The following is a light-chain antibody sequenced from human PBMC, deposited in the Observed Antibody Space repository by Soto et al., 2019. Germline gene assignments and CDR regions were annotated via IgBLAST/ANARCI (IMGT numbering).Light chain of an antibody. CDR1: QGIGDT. V-gene: IGKV3-15*01. CDR3: RYYDTRPLT. Sequence: EVVMRQSPATLSLSPGEGATLSCRASQGIGDTLAWYQQKPGQTPRLLIYDTSTRATGVPSRFSGSRSGPEFTLTVNRQHAEYYSHYYCRYYDTRPLTFGGGTKVEIK. CDR2: DTS. J-gene: IGKJ4*01.